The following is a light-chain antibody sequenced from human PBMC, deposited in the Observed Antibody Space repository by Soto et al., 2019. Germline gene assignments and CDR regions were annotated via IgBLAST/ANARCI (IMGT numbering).Light chain of an antibody. CDR1: SSDVGGYNA. CDR3: GSYASGGAYV. J-gene: IGLJ1*01. CDR2: DVS. V-gene: IGLV2-14*01. Sequence: QSALTQPASVSGSPGQSITISCTGTSSDVGGYNAVSWYQQHPGKATKLMIYDVSNRPSGASDRFSGSKSGNTASLTISGLQAEDEADYYCGSYASGGAYVFGTGTKSPS.